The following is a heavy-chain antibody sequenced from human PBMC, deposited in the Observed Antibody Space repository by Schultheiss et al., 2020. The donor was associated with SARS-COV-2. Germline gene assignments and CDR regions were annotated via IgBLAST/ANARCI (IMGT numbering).Heavy chain of an antibody. J-gene: IGHJ5*02. CDR1: GGSISSYY. CDR3: ASSYSNYAGKSWFDP. CDR2: IYTSGST. D-gene: IGHD4-11*01. V-gene: IGHV4-4*07. Sequence: SQTLSLTCTVSGGSISSYYWSWIRQPAGKGLEWIGRIYTSGSTNYNPSLKSRVTISVDTSKNQFSLKLSSVTAADTAVYYCASSYSNYAGKSWFDPWGQGTLVTVSS.